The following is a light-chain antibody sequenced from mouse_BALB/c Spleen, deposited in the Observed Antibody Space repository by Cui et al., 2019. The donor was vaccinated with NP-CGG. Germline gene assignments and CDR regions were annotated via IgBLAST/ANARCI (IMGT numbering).Light chain of an antibody. CDR3: ALWYSNHWV. Sequence: QAVVTQESALNTSPGEKVTPTCRSSTGTVTTSTYANWVQEKPDHLFTGLIGGTNNRPPGVPARFSGSLIGDKAALTITGAQTEDEAIYFCALWYSNHWVFGGGTKLTVL. V-gene: IGLV1*01. J-gene: IGLJ1*01. CDR1: TGTVTTSTY. CDR2: GTN.